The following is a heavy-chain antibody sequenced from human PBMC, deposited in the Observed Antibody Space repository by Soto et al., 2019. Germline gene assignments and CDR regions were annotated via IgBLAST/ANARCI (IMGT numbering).Heavy chain of an antibody. CDR3: ARRARYYGSGIREDYGMDV. D-gene: IGHD3-10*01. V-gene: IGHV4-39*01. CDR1: GGSISSSSYY. J-gene: IGHJ6*02. CDR2: IYYSGST. Sequence: SETLSLTCTVSGGSISSSSYYWGWIRQPPGKGLEWIGSIYYSGSTYYNPSLKSRVTISVDTSKNQFSLKLSFVTAADTAVYYCARRARYYGSGIREDYGMDVWGQGTTVTVSS.